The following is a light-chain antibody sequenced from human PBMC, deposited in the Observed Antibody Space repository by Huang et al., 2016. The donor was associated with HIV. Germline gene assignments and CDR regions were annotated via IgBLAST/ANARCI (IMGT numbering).Light chain of an antibody. Sequence: DIQMTQSPSTMSASVGDRVTITLRASQGIHDYLAWFQQKPGKAPKRLIYAVSSLQSGVPSRFSGSGAGKEFTLTINSLQPEDFATYYCRQHAGDSFSFGGGTKVEIK. V-gene: IGKV1-17*03. CDR1: QGIHDY. CDR3: RQHAGDSFS. CDR2: AVS. J-gene: IGKJ4*01.